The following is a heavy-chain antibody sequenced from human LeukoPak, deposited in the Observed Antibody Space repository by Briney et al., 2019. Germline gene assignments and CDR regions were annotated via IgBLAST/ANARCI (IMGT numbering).Heavy chain of an antibody. J-gene: IGHJ6*02. D-gene: IGHD3-22*01. CDR3: ARVIKDRYGMDV. Sequence: GGSLRLSCAASGFTVTNNYMSWVRQAPGKGLEWVSYISSSGSTIYYADSVKGRFTISRDNAKNSLYLQMNSLRAEDTAVYYCARVIKDRYGMDVWGQGTTVTVSS. CDR1: GFTVTNNY. CDR2: ISSSGSTI. V-gene: IGHV3-11*04.